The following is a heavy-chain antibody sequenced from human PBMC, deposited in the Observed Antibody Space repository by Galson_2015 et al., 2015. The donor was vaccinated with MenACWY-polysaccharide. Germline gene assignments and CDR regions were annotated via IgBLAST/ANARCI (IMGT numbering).Heavy chain of an antibody. CDR1: GFTFSSYT. CDR3: AREYCSRTTCFGMDV. Sequence: SLRLSCAASGFTFSSYTMSWVRQVPGKGLEWVTVISYDGSNKYYADSVKGRFTISRDSSQNSFYLQMSSLRADDTAVYYCAREYCSRTTCFGMDVWGQGTTVTVFS. J-gene: IGHJ6*02. CDR2: ISYDGSNK. V-gene: IGHV3-30*04. D-gene: IGHD2-2*01.